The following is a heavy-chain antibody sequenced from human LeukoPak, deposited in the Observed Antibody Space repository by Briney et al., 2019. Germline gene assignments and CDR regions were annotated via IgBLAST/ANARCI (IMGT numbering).Heavy chain of an antibody. Sequence: SETLSLTCTVSGGSISSYYWSWIRQPPGKGLEWIGYIYYSGSTNYNPSLKSRVTMSVDTSKNQFSLKVNSVTAADTAVYFCARGMAEAHDYNWFDPWGQGTLVTVSS. D-gene: IGHD3-3*01. CDR2: IYYSGST. J-gene: IGHJ5*02. V-gene: IGHV4-59*12. CDR1: GGSISSYY. CDR3: ARGMAEAHDYNWFDP.